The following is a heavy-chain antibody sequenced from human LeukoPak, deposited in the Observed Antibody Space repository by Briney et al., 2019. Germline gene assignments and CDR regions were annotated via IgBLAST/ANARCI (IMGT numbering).Heavy chain of an antibody. J-gene: IGHJ6*02. CDR2: INPNSGGT. CDR3: ASPKDGVRPYYYYGMDV. V-gene: IGHV1-2*02. CDR1: GYTFTRYY. D-gene: IGHD4-17*01. Sequence: ASVKVSCKASGYTFTRYYMHWVRQAPGQGLEWMGWINPNSGGTNYAQKFQGRVTMTRDTSISTAYMELSRLRSDDTAVYYCASPKDGVRPYYYYGMDVWGQGTTVTVSS.